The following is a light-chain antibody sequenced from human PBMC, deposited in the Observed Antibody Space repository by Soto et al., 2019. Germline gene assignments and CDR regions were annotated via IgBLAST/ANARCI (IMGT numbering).Light chain of an antibody. J-gene: IGKJ4*01. CDR1: QDINKW. Sequence: DIQMTQSPASVSASVGDRVTITCRASQDINKWLAWYQQKPGLAPNLVIYTASRLHDGRPARSRGSASGTDFTLTISRLQHEDVETYYRQQGKSFPLTFGGGTKVDIK. CDR2: TAS. V-gene: IGKV1-12*01. CDR3: QQGKSFPLT.